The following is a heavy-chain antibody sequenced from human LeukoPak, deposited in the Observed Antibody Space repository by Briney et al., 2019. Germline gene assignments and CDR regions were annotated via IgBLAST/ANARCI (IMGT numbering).Heavy chain of an antibody. CDR2: IYYSGST. J-gene: IGHJ2*01. V-gene: IGHV4-61*01. CDR3: AQGYWYFDL. CDR1: GGSISSGSYY. Sequence: SETLSLTCTVSGGSISSGSYYWRWIRQPPGKGLEWIGYIYYSGSTNYNPSLKSRVTISVDTSKNQFSLKLSSVTAADTAVYYCAQGYWYFDLWGRGTLVTVSS.